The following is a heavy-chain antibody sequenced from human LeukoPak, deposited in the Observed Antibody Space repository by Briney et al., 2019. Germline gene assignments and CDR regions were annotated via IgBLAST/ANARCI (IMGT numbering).Heavy chain of an antibody. CDR1: GYTFTSYG. CDR3: ATESAMIVVV. V-gene: IGHV1-18*01. J-gene: IGHJ4*02. CDR2: ISAYNGNT. Sequence: ASVKVSCKASGYTFTSYGISWVRQAPGQGLEWMGWISAYNGNTNYAQKFQGRVTMTEGTSTDTAYMELSSLRSEDTAVYYCATESAMIVVVWGQGTLVTVSS. D-gene: IGHD3-22*01.